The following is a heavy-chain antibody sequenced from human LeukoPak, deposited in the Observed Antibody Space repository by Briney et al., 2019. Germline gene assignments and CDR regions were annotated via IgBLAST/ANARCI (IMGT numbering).Heavy chain of an antibody. J-gene: IGHJ4*02. Sequence: GGPLRLSCAASGFTFSSYWMSWVRQAPGKGLEWVANIKQDGSEIYYVDSVRGRFSISRDNAKNSLYLQMNSLRAEDTAVYYCARGGYYFDYWGQGTLVTVSS. V-gene: IGHV3-7*01. CDR1: GFTFSSYW. CDR3: ARGGYYFDY. CDR2: IKQDGSEI.